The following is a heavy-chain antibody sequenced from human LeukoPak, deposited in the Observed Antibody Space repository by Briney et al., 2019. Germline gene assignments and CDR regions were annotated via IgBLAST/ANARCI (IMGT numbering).Heavy chain of an antibody. Sequence: ASVKVSCKASGYTFTSYAMHWVRQAPGQRLEWMGWINAGNGNTKYSQKFQGRVTITRDTSASTAYMELSSLRSEDTAVYYCARPSYYYDSSGYRSDAFDIWGQGTMVTVSS. CDR2: INAGNGNT. J-gene: IGHJ3*02. V-gene: IGHV1-3*01. CDR3: ARPSYYYDSSGYRSDAFDI. D-gene: IGHD3-22*01. CDR1: GYTFTSYA.